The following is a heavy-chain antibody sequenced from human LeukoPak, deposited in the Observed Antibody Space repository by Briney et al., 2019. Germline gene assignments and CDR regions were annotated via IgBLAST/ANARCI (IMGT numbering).Heavy chain of an antibody. Sequence: GASVTVSCKTSGYTFTSYGINWVRQAPGQGLEWMGWITPYNNNANYAQKFQGRVTMTTDTSTSIAYLDLRSLRSDDTAMYFCVRDMIYDNSGYSRDTNDAFDIWGQGTMLIVSS. V-gene: IGHV1-18*04. J-gene: IGHJ3*02. CDR2: ITPYNNNA. D-gene: IGHD3-22*01. CDR3: VRDMIYDNSGYSRDTNDAFDI. CDR1: GYTFTSYG.